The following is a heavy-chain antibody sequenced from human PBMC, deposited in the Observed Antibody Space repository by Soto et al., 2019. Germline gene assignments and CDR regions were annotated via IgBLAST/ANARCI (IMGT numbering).Heavy chain of an antibody. V-gene: IGHV4-39*01. CDR2: LYYSSSTSTGST. D-gene: IGHD5-18*01. Sequence: SDTLSLTCSVSGGSISTSTSYWGCVRQPPGKRLEWIGSLYYSSSTSTGSTYYNPSLQSRVTISVDTSKNQFSLKLTSATATDTAIYYCATPRGYSYGYFDYWGQGTLVTVSS. J-gene: IGHJ4*02. CDR3: ATPRGYSYGYFDY. CDR1: GGSISTSTSY.